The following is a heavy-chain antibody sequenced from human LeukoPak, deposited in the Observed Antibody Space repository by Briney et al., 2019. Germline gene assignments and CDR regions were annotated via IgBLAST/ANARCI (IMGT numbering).Heavy chain of an antibody. J-gene: IGHJ3*02. Sequence: SETLSLTCTVSGGSISSGGYYWSWIRQHPGKGLEWIGYIYYNGSTYYNPSLKSRVTISVDTSKNQFSLKLSSVTAADTAVYCCARGYKLSSGWPNDAFDIWGQGTMVTVSS. V-gene: IGHV4-31*03. CDR1: GGSISSGGYY. CDR2: IYYNGST. CDR3: ARGYKLSSGWPNDAFDI. D-gene: IGHD6-19*01.